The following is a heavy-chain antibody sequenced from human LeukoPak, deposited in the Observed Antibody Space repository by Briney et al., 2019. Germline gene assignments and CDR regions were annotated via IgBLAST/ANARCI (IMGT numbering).Heavy chain of an antibody. D-gene: IGHD5-18*01. CDR3: ARWDGYSYGPSSYWYFDL. V-gene: IGHV4-59*08. J-gene: IGHJ2*01. Sequence: SETLSLTCTVSGGSISSYYWSWIRQPPGKGLEWIGYIYYSGSTNYNHSLKSRVTISVDTSKNQFSLKLSSVTAADTAVYYCARWDGYSYGPSSYWYFDLWGRGTLVTVSS. CDR1: GGSISSYY. CDR2: IYYSGST.